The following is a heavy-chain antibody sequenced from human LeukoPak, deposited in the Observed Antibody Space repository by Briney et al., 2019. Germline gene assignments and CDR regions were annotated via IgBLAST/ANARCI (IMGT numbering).Heavy chain of an antibody. CDR2: IFYSGST. V-gene: IGHV4-39*07. Sequence: SETLSLTCTVSGGSISTSSYYWGWVRQPPGKGLEWIGNIFYSGSTYYSPSLKSRVTISLDTSRNQFSLKLSSVTAADTAVYYCARGRMGSSRRNFDYWGQGTLVTVSS. J-gene: IGHJ4*02. CDR3: ARGRMGSSRRNFDY. D-gene: IGHD1-26*01. CDR1: GGSISTSSYY.